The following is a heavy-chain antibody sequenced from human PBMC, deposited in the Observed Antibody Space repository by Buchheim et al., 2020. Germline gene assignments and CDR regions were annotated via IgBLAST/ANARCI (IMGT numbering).Heavy chain of an antibody. J-gene: IGHJ4*02. CDR3: GGSSDY. Sequence: QVQLVESGGGVVQPGRSLRLSCAASGFNFSNYAMHWVRQAPGKGLEWVAVIWYDGTNRYYADSVKGRFTTSRDNSKRSLYLQMNSLRAEDTAVYYCGGSSDYWGQGTL. D-gene: IGHD6-19*01. CDR2: IWYDGTNR. V-gene: IGHV3-33*01. CDR1: GFNFSNYA.